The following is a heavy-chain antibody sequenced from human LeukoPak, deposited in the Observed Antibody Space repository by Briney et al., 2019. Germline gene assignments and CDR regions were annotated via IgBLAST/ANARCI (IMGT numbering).Heavy chain of an antibody. CDR1: GGSFSGYH. D-gene: IGHD5-24*01. CDR2: INHSGST. Sequence: SETLSLTCAVYGGSFSGYHWSWIRQPPGKGLEWIGEINHSGSTNYNPSLKSRVTISVDTSKNQFSLKLSSVTAADTAVYYCARMTGWLQPNFDYWGQGTLVTVSS. CDR3: ARMTGWLQPNFDY. J-gene: IGHJ4*02. V-gene: IGHV4-34*01.